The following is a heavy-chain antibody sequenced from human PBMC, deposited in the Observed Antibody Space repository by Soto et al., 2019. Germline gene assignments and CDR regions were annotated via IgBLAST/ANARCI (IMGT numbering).Heavy chain of an antibody. CDR1: GGSISSGGYY. D-gene: IGHD2-15*01. Sequence: SETLSLTCTVSGGSISSGGYYWSWIRQHPGKGLEWIGYIYYSGSTYYNPSLKSRVTISVDTSKNQFSLKLSSVTAADTAVYYCARVNPLGYCSGGSCYPTYYFDYWGQGTLVTVSS. CDR2: IYYSGST. V-gene: IGHV4-31*03. J-gene: IGHJ4*02. CDR3: ARVNPLGYCSGGSCYPTYYFDY.